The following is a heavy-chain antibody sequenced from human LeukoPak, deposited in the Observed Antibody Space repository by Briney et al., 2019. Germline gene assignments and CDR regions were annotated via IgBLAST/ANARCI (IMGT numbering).Heavy chain of an antibody. CDR3: VRGYYAGRGHHFEY. J-gene: IGHJ4*02. D-gene: IGHD3-22*01. Sequence: GGSLRLSCAASGFSFSDYWMTWVRQAPGKGLEWVANIKQDESEKYYVDSVKGRFTISRDNAKNSLYLQMNSLRAEDTAVYYCVRGYYAGRGHHFEYWGQGTLVTVSS. CDR2: IKQDESEK. V-gene: IGHV3-7*01. CDR1: GFSFSDYW.